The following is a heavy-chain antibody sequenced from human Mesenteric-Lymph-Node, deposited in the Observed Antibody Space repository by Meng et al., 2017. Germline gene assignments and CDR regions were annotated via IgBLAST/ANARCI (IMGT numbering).Heavy chain of an antibody. V-gene: IGHV3-7*01. Sequence: GGSLRLSCAASGFTFSSYWMSWVRQAPGKGLEWVANIKQDGSEKYYVDSVKGRFTISRDNAKNSLYLQMNSLRAEDTAVYYCARGDYYGSGSYLYYYYCGMDVWGQGTTVTVSS. CDR2: IKQDGSEK. J-gene: IGHJ6*02. D-gene: IGHD3-10*01. CDR3: ARGDYYGSGSYLYYYYCGMDV. CDR1: GFTFSSYW.